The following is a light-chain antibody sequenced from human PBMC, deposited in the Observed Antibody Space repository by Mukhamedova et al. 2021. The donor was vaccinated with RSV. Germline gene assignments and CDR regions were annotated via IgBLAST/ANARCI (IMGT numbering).Light chain of an antibody. CDR2: EVS. CDR3: SSYTSSSTWA. V-gene: IGLV2-14*01. J-gene: IGLJ3*02. CDR1: SSDVGGYNY. Sequence: ITISCTGTSSDVGGYNYVSWYQQHPGKAPKLMIYEVSNRPSGVSNRFSGSKSGNTASLTIPGLQAEDDADYYCSSYTSSSTWAFGG.